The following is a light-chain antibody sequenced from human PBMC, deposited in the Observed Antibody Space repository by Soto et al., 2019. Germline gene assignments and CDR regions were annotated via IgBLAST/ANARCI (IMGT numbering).Light chain of an antibody. Sequence: IVLTQSPGTLSLSPGERATLSCRASQSVSSSYLAWYQQKPGQAPRLLIYGASSRATGIPDRFSGSGSGTDFTLTISRLEPEDFAVYYCQQYGSSPVPFGQGTKVDIK. CDR1: QSVSSSY. V-gene: IGKV3-20*01. J-gene: IGKJ1*01. CDR2: GAS. CDR3: QQYGSSPVP.